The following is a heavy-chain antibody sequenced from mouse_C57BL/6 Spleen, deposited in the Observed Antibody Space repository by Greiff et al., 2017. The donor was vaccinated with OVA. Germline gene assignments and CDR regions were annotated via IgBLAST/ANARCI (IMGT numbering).Heavy chain of an antibody. D-gene: IGHD3-3*01. CDR1: GFTFSSYA. Sequence: EVKVVESGGGLVKPGGSLKLSCAASGFTFSSYAMSWVRQTPEKRLEWVATISDGGSYTYYPDNVKGRFTISRDNAKNNLYLQMSHLKSEDTAMYYCARERDEGFAYWGQGTLVTVSA. J-gene: IGHJ3*01. CDR2: ISDGGSYT. V-gene: IGHV5-4*01. CDR3: ARERDEGFAY.